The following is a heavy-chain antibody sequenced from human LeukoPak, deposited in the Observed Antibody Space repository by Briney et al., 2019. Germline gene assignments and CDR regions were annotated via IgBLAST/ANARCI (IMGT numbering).Heavy chain of an antibody. D-gene: IGHD6-19*01. J-gene: IGHJ4*02. Sequence: SETLSLTCIVSGGSISSYYWSWIRQPPGKGLEWIGRIYTSGSTNYNPSLKSRVTISVDTSKNQFSLKLSSVTAADTAVYYCATSGWYLLPGVYWGQGTLVTVSS. CDR1: GGSISSYY. CDR3: ATSGWYLLPGVY. V-gene: IGHV4-4*08. CDR2: IYTSGST.